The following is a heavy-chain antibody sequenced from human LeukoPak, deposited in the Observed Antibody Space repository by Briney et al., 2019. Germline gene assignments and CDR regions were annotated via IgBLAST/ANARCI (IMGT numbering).Heavy chain of an antibody. CDR1: GGSISNYY. CDR2: FFYSAST. J-gene: IGHJ6*03. V-gene: IGHV4-59*01. CDR3: ARGQSRATMIRGLKPYYYYMDV. Sequence: SETLSLTCSVSGGSISNYYWSWIRQPPGKGLEGIGYFFYSASTNYNPSLQSRVTISVDTSKNQFSLKLSSVTAADTAVYYCARGQSRATMIRGLKPYYYYMDVWGKGTTVIVSS. D-gene: IGHD3-10*01.